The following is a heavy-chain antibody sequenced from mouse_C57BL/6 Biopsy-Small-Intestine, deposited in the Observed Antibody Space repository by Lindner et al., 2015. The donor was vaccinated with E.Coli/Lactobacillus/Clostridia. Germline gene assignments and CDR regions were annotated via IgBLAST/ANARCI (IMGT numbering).Heavy chain of an antibody. J-gene: IGHJ1*01. CDR2: MNPNSGDI. V-gene: IGHV1-84*02. Sequence: SVKVSCKASGYTFVGYYMYWVRQAPGQGLEWMGWMNPNSGDIDYAEKFQGRVAMTRDTSITTAYMELSNLRSDDTAVYYCARRSTNYYYGLDVWGQGTTVDVSS. D-gene: IGHD1-1*02. CDR1: GYTFVGYY. CDR3: ARRSTNYYYGLDV.